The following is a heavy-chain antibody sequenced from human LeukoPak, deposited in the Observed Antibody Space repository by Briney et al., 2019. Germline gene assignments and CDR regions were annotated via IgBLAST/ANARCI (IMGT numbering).Heavy chain of an antibody. CDR3: ARASGSGSYYGIDY. Sequence: SETLSLTCTVSNGSVSSYYWSWIRQPPGRGLEWIGYIYYSGTTDYNPSLQSRVTISLDTSKSQFSLELGSVTAADTAVYYCARASGSGSYYGIDYWGQGTLATVSS. CDR1: NGSVSSYY. CDR2: IYYSGTT. V-gene: IGHV4-59*02. J-gene: IGHJ4*02. D-gene: IGHD3-10*01.